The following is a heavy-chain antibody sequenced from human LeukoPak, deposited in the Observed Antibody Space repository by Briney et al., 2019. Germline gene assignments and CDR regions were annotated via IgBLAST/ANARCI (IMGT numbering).Heavy chain of an antibody. D-gene: IGHD6-19*01. Sequence: SETLSLTCTVSGGSISSYYWSWIRQPPGKGLEWIGYIDYSGNTNYNPSLKSRVIISVDTSKNQFSLKLSSVTAADTAVYYCARGAGPFDYWGQGTLVTVSS. J-gene: IGHJ4*02. V-gene: IGHV4-59*01. CDR1: GGSISSYY. CDR2: IDYSGNT. CDR3: ARGAGPFDY.